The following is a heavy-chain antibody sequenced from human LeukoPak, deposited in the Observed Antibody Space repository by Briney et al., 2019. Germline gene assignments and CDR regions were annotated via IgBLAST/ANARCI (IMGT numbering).Heavy chain of an antibody. D-gene: IGHD3-3*01. V-gene: IGHV1-18*01. CDR2: ISAYNGNT. Sequence: ASVKVSCKASGYTFTSYGISWVRQAPGQGLEWMGWISAYNGNTNYAQKLQGRVTMTTDTSTSTAYMELRSLRSDDTAVYYCARDPGRITIFGVVNRTSVRAFDIWGQGTMVTVSS. CDR1: GYTFTSYG. J-gene: IGHJ3*02. CDR3: ARDPGRITIFGVVNRTSVRAFDI.